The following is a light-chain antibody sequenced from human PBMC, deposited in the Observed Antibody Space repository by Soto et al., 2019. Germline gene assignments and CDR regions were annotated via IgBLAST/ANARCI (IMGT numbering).Light chain of an antibody. Sequence: DIQMTQSPSSLSASVGDRVTITCRASESISTYLNWYQEKPRKAPKLLIYAASSLQSGVPSRFSGIGSGTDFTLTISSLQPEDFATYYCQQSHSTPFTFGPGTKVDIK. V-gene: IGKV1-39*01. CDR1: ESISTY. CDR3: QQSHSTPFT. CDR2: AAS. J-gene: IGKJ3*01.